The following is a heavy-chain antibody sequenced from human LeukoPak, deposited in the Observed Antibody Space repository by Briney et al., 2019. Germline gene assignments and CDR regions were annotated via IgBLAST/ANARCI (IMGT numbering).Heavy chain of an antibody. D-gene: IGHD5-24*01. CDR1: GGSISSYY. J-gene: IGHJ3*02. V-gene: IGHV4-59*01. CDR3: AKEEGYTTPDAFDI. Sequence: SETLSLTCTVSGGSISSYYWSWIRQPPGKGLEWIGYIYYSGSTNYNPSLKSRVTISVDTSKNQFSLKLSSVTAADTAVYYCAKEEGYTTPDAFDIWGQGTMVTVSS. CDR2: IYYSGST.